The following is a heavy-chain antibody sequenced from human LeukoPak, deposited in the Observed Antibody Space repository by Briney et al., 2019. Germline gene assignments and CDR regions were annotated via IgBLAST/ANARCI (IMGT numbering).Heavy chain of an antibody. CDR2: ISWNSGNI. J-gene: IGHJ4*02. V-gene: IGHV3-9*03. Sequence: GGSLRLSCAAPGFTFDDYAMHWVRQVPGKGLEWVSGISWNSGNIGYADSVEGRFTISRDNAKNSLYLQMNSLRAEDMALYYCAKGSTGSTGAFDYWGQGTLVTVSS. CDR1: GFTFDDYA. D-gene: IGHD1-1*01. CDR3: AKGSTGSTGAFDY.